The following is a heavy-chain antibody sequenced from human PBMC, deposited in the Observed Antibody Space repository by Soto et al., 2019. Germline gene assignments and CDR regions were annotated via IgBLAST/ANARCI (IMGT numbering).Heavy chain of an antibody. CDR2: ISYDGSNK. CDR1: GFTFSSYG. Sequence: PGGSLRLSCAASGFTFSSYGMHWVRQAPGKGLEWVAVISYDGSNKYYADSVKGRFTISRDNSKNTLYLQMNSLRAEDTAVYYCAANYDFWSYYFDYWGQGTLVTVS. V-gene: IGHV3-30*03. CDR3: AANYDFWSYYFDY. J-gene: IGHJ4*02. D-gene: IGHD3-3*01.